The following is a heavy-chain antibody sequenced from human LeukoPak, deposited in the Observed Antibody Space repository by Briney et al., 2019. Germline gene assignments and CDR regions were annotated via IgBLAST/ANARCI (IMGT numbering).Heavy chain of an antibody. CDR3: ARSFGLPANYSYCLGV. J-gene: IGHJ6*01. D-gene: IGHD3-16*01. CDR2: IDPSDSYT. Sequence: GESLQRFCKGFGYIFSSYCINWVRQMPGKGLEWMGRIDPSDSYTNYSPSFQGHVTISADQSISTAYLQWSRLKASDTAMYYCARSFGLPANYSYCLGVCGQGTTVTVSS. V-gene: IGHV5-10-1*01. CDR1: GYIFSSYC.